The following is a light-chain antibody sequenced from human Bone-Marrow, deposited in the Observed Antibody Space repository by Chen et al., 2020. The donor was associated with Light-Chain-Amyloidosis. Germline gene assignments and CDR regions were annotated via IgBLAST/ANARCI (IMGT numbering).Light chain of an antibody. CDR1: SSDVGDDNH. J-gene: IGLJ1*01. Sequence: QSALTQPASVSGSPGHAISLPCTGTSSDVGDDNHVSWYHQHPDNAPKLMIYVVTNRPTCVPDRFSGSKSDNTASLTISGLQTEDEADYFCRSYTITNTLVFGSGTRVTVL. V-gene: IGLV2-14*01. CDR3: RSYTITNTLV. CDR2: VVT.